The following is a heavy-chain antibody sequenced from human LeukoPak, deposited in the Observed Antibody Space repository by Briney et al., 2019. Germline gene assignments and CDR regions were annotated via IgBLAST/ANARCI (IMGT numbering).Heavy chain of an antibody. Sequence: GGSLRLSCAVSRFTFRNEAMHWVRQSPGKGLEWLAFISRDGGTKYYAGSVKGRFTVSRDNCKNSLYLQINSLRPEHTAMYHCATSGCVGVSGCFDPWGQGTLVTVSS. V-gene: IGHV3-30-3*01. D-gene: IGHD6-19*01. CDR1: RFTFRNEA. CDR3: ATSGCVGVSGCFDP. CDR2: ISRDGGTK. J-gene: IGHJ5*02.